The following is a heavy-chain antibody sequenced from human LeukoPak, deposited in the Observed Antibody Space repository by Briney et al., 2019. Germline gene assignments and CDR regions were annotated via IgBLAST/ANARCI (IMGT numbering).Heavy chain of an antibody. V-gene: IGHV3-23*01. CDR3: AKDVRVGGGGMDV. Sequence: GGSLRLSCAASGFIFSGFAMNWVRQAPGKGLEWVSLISSSGDNAYYADSVRGRFTISRDKSKNTVSLQMNSLRGEDTAVYYCAKDVRVGGGGMDVWGQGTPVTVSS. CDR2: ISSSGDNA. D-gene: IGHD1-26*01. J-gene: IGHJ6*02. CDR1: GFIFSGFA.